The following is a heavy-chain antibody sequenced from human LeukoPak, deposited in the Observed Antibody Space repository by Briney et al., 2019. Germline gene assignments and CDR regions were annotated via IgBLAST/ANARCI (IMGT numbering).Heavy chain of an antibody. J-gene: IGHJ4*02. CDR1: GFTFSSYA. D-gene: IGHD6-19*01. V-gene: IGHV3-23*01. CDR2: ISGSGGST. Sequence: QLGGPLRLSCAASGFTFSSYAMSWVRQAPGKGLEWVSAISGSGGSTYYADSVKGRFTISRDNSKNTLYLQMNSLRAEDAAVYYCAKGRQWLPLEYWGQGTLVTVSS. CDR3: AKGRQWLPLEY.